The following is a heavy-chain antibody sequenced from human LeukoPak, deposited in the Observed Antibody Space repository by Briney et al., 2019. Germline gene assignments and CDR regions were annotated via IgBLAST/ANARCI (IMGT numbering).Heavy chain of an antibody. D-gene: IGHD5-18*01. J-gene: IGHJ4*02. CDR3: AKHTAMGSPLYY. V-gene: IGHV4-39*01. CDR2: RYSGSA. Sequence: SETLSLTCTLSGGSIRSIAYYWGWIRQPPGKGLEWIGSRYSGSAYYNPSLKTRVTISVDSSKNQFSLKMSSVTAADTAVYYCAKHTAMGSPLYYWGQGALVTVSS. CDR1: GGSIRSIAYY.